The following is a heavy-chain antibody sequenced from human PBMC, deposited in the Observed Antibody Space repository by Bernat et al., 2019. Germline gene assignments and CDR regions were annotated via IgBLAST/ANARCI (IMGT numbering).Heavy chain of an antibody. D-gene: IGHD3-10*01. Sequence: QVQLVQSGAEVKKPGASVKVSCKASGYSFTSYAMHWVRQAPGQRLEWMGWINACNGNTKYSQKFQGRVTITRDTSATTAYMELSSLRSEDTAVYYCARPNYYGSGNWFDPWGQGTLVTVSS. J-gene: IGHJ5*02. CDR3: ARPNYYGSGNWFDP. V-gene: IGHV1-3*01. CDR2: INACNGNT. CDR1: GYSFTSYA.